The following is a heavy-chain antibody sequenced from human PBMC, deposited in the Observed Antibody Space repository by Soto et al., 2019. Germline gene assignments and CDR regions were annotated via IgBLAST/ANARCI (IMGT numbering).Heavy chain of an antibody. CDR1: GFTFSSFA. Sequence: GGSLRLSCAASGFTFSSFAMSWVRQAPGKGLEWVSHISGSGGSTYYADSVKGRFTISRDNSKNTLYLQMNSLRAEDTAIYYCARDGIGGTVFRGYLDYWGRGTVVTVSS. D-gene: IGHD1-7*01. CDR2: ISGSGGST. V-gene: IGHV3-23*01. CDR3: ARDGIGGTVFRGYLDY. J-gene: IGHJ4*02.